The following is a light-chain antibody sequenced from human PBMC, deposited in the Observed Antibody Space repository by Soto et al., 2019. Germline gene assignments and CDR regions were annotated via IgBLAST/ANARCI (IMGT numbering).Light chain of an antibody. V-gene: IGLV1-36*01. CDR1: SSNIGNNA. CDR3: AAWDDSLNDYV. Sequence: QSVLTQPPSVSEAPRQRVTISCSGSSSNIGNNAVNWYQQLPGQAPKIVIYYDDLLTSGVSDRFSGSKSGTSASLAISALQSDDEADYYCAAWDDSLNDYVFGPGTKVTVL. J-gene: IGLJ1*01. CDR2: YDD.